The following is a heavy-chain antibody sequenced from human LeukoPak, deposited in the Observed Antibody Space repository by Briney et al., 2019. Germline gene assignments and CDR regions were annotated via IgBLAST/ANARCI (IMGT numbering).Heavy chain of an antibody. J-gene: IGHJ4*02. CDR2: ISGSGGST. D-gene: IGHD4/OR15-4a*01. CDR1: KFTASKFTFSSYV. CDR3: AKGRYGANSGTFDY. V-gene: IGHV3-23*01. Sequence: GGSLRLSCAASKFTASKFTFSSYVMSWVRQAPGKGLEWVSAISGSGGSTSYADSVKGRFTVPRDNSKNTLYLQMNSLRAEDTAVYYCAKGRYGANSGTFDYWGQGTLVTVSS.